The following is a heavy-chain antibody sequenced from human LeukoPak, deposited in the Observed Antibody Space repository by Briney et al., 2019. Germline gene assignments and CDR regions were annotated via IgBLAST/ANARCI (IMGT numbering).Heavy chain of an antibody. V-gene: IGHV1-2*02. CDR3: ARGSVVVVYAFDI. CDR2: INPNNGGT. CDR1: GYTFTGYY. Sequence: EASVKVSCKASGYTFTGYYMHWVRQAPGQGLEWMGWINPNNGGTNYAQKFQGRVTMTRDTSISTAYMELSRPRSDDTAVYYCARGSVVVVYAFDIWGQGTMVTVSS. D-gene: IGHD3-22*01. J-gene: IGHJ3*02.